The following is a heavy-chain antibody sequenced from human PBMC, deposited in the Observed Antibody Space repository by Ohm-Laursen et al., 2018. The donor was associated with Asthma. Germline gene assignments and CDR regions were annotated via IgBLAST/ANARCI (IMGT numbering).Heavy chain of an antibody. CDR3: AKPKYGSGSLDF. D-gene: IGHD3-10*01. Sequence: SLRLSCTASGFTFEEYAMHWVRQAPGKGLEWVSVISWRSGSIDYADSVKGRFTISRDNAKNSLYLQMNSLRAEDTALYYCAKPKYGSGSLDFWGQGTLVTVSS. V-gene: IGHV3-9*01. CDR2: ISWRSGSI. J-gene: IGHJ4*02. CDR1: GFTFEEYA.